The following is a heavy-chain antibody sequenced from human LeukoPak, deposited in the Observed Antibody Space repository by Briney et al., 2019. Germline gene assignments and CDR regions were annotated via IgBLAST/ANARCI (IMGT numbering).Heavy chain of an antibody. CDR2: ISSSSKI. Sequence: ETLSLTCTVSGGSISSSSYYWAWVRQAPGKGLEWLSYISSSSKINYADSVKGRFTISRDNAKNSLYLQMISLRDEDTAVYYCARSANPGVHDFDPWGQGTLVTVSS. J-gene: IGHJ5*02. CDR1: GGSISSSSYY. D-gene: IGHD6-6*01. V-gene: IGHV3-69-1*01. CDR3: ARSANPGVHDFDP.